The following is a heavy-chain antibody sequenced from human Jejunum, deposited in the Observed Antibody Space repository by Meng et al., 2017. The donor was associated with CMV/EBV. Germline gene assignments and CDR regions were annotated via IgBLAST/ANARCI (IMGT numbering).Heavy chain of an antibody. CDR2: INTDNGTT. CDR3: APATYYFDY. CDR1: GYTFTSYV. J-gene: IGHJ4*02. V-gene: IGHV1-3*04. D-gene: IGHD5-24*01. Sequence: QVQLVQSGAEVKRPGASVKISCKASGYTFTSYVMHWVRQAPGQKLEWMGRINTDNGTTEYSQKFQGRVTITRDTSASTAYLELTSLRSEDTAVYFCAPATYYFDYWGQGTLVTVSS.